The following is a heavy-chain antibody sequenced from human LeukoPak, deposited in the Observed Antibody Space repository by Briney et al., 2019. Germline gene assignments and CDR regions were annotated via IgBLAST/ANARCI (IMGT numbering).Heavy chain of an antibody. D-gene: IGHD1-26*01. CDR3: VKTVGATGGPFDY. Sequence: PGGSLRLSCAASGFTFSSYGMHWVRQAPGKGLEYVSAISSNGGSTYYADSVKGRFTISRDNSKNTLYLQMSSLRAEDTAVYYCVKTVGATGGPFDYWGQGTLVTVSS. J-gene: IGHJ4*02. V-gene: IGHV3-64D*09. CDR2: ISSNGGST. CDR1: GFTFSSYG.